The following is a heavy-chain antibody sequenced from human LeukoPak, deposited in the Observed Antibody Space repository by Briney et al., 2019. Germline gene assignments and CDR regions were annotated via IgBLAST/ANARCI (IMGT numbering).Heavy chain of an antibody. Sequence: SETLSLTCAVYGGSFSGYYWNWIRQPPGKGLEWIGYVYYSGSTNYNPSLKSRVTISVGTSKNQFSLNLSSVTAADTAVYYCARGWGYFDYWGQGTLVTVSS. CDR2: VYYSGST. CDR3: ARGWGYFDY. V-gene: IGHV4-59*01. CDR1: GGSFSGYY. D-gene: IGHD7-27*01. J-gene: IGHJ4*02.